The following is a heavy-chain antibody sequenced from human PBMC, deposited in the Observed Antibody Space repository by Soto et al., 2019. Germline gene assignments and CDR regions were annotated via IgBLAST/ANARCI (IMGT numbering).Heavy chain of an antibody. Sequence: SETLSLTCAVYGGSFSGYYWSWIRQPPGKGLEWIGEINHSGSTNYNPSLKSRVTISVDTSKNQFSLKLSSVTAADTAVYYCARGRRGLYYYGSGSYFDYWGQGTLVTVSS. V-gene: IGHV4-34*01. J-gene: IGHJ4*02. CDR1: GGSFSGYY. CDR3: ARGRRGLYYYGSGSYFDY. CDR2: INHSGST. D-gene: IGHD3-10*01.